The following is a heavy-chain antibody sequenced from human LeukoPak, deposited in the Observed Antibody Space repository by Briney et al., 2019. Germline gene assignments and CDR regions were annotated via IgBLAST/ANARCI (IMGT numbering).Heavy chain of an antibody. V-gene: IGHV1-2*02. D-gene: IGHD5-12*01. Sequence: ASVKVSCKASGYTFTGYSMHWLRQAPGQGLERMGWINSNTGGTSYAQPFQGRVTMTRDTSVSTAYMELSRLRSDDTAVYYCAPAFKSGPYYFDYWGQGTLVTVSS. CDR2: INSNTGGT. J-gene: IGHJ4*02. CDR3: APAFKSGPYYFDY. CDR1: GYTFTGYS.